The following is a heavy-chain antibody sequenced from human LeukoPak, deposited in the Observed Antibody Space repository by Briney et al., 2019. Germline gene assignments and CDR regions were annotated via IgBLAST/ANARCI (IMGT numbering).Heavy chain of an antibody. CDR2: ISYSGSA. D-gene: IGHD5-18*01. CDR1: GGSISRYY. Sequence: LETLSLTCTVSGGSISRYYWSWIRQPPGKGLEWIGYISYSGSANYNPSLKSRVTMSVDTSKNQFSLKLSSVTAADTAVYYCARPRLAGYSYGPFDSWGQGTLVTVSS. J-gene: IGHJ4*02. V-gene: IGHV4-59*08. CDR3: ARPRLAGYSYGPFDS.